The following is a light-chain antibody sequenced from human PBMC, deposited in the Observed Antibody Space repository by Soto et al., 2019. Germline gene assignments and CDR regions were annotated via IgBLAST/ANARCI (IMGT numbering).Light chain of an antibody. CDR1: QSVSAY. V-gene: IGKV3-11*01. CDR2: DAS. J-gene: IGKJ1*01. Sequence: EIVLTQSPATLSLSPGERATLSCRARQSVSAYLAWYQQKPGQAPRLLIYDASNRATGIPARFSGSGSGTDFTLTINRLEPEDFAVYYCPQRSNWPGTFGQGNKVEIQ. CDR3: PQRSNWPGT.